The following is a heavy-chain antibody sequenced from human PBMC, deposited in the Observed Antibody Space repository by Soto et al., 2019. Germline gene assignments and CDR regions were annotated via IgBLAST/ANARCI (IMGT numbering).Heavy chain of an antibody. Sequence: ASVKVSCKASGYTFTSYGISWVQQAPGQGLEWMGWISAYNGNTNYAQKLQGRVTMTTDTSTSTAYMELRSLRSDDTAVYYCARHSGSYSQQNWFDPWGQGTLVTVSS. CDR1: GYTFTSYG. CDR2: ISAYNGNT. D-gene: IGHD1-26*01. CDR3: ARHSGSYSQQNWFDP. J-gene: IGHJ5*02. V-gene: IGHV1-18*01.